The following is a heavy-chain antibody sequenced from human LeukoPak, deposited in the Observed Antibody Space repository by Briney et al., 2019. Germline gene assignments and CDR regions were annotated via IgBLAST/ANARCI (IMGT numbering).Heavy chain of an antibody. J-gene: IGHJ4*02. D-gene: IGHD5-12*01. CDR3: ASYPRYMSSPPFDY. V-gene: IGHV1-2*02. CDR2: INPNTGGT. Sequence: ASVKVSCKASGYTFPGYYMHWVRQAPGQGLEWMGWINPNTGGTNYAQKFQGRVTMTRDTAISTAYMELGRLTSDDTAVYYCASYPRYMSSPPFDYWGQGTLVTASS. CDR1: GYTFPGYY.